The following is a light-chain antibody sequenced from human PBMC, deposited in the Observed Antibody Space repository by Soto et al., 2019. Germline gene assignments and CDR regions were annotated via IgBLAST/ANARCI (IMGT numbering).Light chain of an antibody. Sequence: EILLTQSPDTLSLSPGERATLSCRASQTVSSNYLAWCQQRPGQAPNLLIYDASNRATGIPARFSGSGSGTDFTLTISRLEPEDFAVYYCQQYGSSPRTFGQGTKVDIK. J-gene: IGKJ1*01. CDR1: QTVSSNY. CDR3: QQYGSSPRT. V-gene: IGKV3-20*01. CDR2: DAS.